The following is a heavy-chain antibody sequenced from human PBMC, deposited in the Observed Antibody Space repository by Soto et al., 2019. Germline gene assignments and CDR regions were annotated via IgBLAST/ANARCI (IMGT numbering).Heavy chain of an antibody. CDR2: IYYSGST. J-gene: IGHJ4*02. V-gene: IGHV4-31*03. CDR1: GGSISSGGYY. CDR3: AGGDVYNYPTDY. Sequence: QVQLQESGPRLVKPSQTLSLTCTVSGGSISSGGYYWSRIRQHPGKGLEWIGYIYYSGSTYYNPSLKSRVTISVDTSKNQFSLKLSSLSAADTAVYYCAGGDVYNYPTDYWGQGTLVTVSS. D-gene: IGHD5-12*01.